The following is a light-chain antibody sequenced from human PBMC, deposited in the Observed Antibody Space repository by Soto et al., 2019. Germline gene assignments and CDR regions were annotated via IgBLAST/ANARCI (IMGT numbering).Light chain of an antibody. J-gene: IGKJ2*01. CDR3: LQHKSWPFT. Sequence: EIVMTQSPATLSVSPGERATLSCRASQSVSSSLAWFQQKPGQAPRLLIYAASARATGIAARLSGSVSGTEFTLTISSLQSEDFAVYYCLQHKSWPFTFGQGTKLEIK. CDR1: QSVSSS. CDR2: AAS. V-gene: IGKV3-15*01.